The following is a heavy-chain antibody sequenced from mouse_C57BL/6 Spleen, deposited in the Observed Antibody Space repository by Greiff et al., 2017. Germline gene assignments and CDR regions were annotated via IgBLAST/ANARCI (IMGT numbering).Heavy chain of an antibody. CDR1: GFTFSSYA. CDR2: ISSGGDYI. D-gene: IGHD1-1*01. V-gene: IGHV5-9-1*02. J-gene: IGHJ3*01. Sequence: EVKLVESGEGLVKPGGSLKLSCAASGFTFSSYAMSWVRQTPEKRLEWVAYISSGGDYIYYADTVQGRFTISRDNARNTLYLQMSSLKSEDTAMYYCTRDSLYYYGSSYPAWFAYWGQGTLVTVSA. CDR3: TRDSLYYYGSSYPAWFAY.